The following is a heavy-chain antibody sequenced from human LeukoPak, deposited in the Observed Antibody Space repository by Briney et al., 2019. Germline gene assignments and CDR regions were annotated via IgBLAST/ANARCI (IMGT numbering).Heavy chain of an antibody. J-gene: IGHJ5*02. CDR1: GGSISSSSYY. D-gene: IGHD3-3*01. Sequence: SETLSLTCTVSGGSISSSSYYWGWIRQPPGKGLEWIGSIYYSGSTYYNPSLKSRVTISVDTSKNQFSLKLSSVTAADTAVYYCARHQPDDYDFWSGLNWFDPWGQRTLVTVSS. CDR2: IYYSGST. CDR3: ARHQPDDYDFWSGLNWFDP. V-gene: IGHV4-39*01.